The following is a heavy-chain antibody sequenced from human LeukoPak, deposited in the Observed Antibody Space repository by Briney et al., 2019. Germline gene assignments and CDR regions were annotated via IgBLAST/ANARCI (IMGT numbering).Heavy chain of an antibody. V-gene: IGHV3-23*01. CDR2: VSGGGDTT. Sequence: GGSLRLSCAASGFTFSSYAMSWVRQAQGKGLEWVSTVSGGGDTTYYEDSVKGRFTISRDNSNNTLYLQMNSLRAEDTALYYCAKEERQYSSGARYWGQGTLVTVSS. D-gene: IGHD6-19*01. J-gene: IGHJ4*02. CDR1: GFTFSSYA. CDR3: AKEERQYSSGARY.